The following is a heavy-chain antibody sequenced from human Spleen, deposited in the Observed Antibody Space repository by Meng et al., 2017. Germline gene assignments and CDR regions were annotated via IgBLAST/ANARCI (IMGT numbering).Heavy chain of an antibody. J-gene: IGHJ5*02. CDR2: VRSKANSYET. CDR1: GFTFSGSA. D-gene: IGHD1-26*01. CDR3: TRHVHGSYLITEFDP. Sequence: GESLKISCAASGFTFSGSAMHWVRQASGKGLEWVGRVRSKANSYETTYAESVKGRFTISRDDSKNTAFLQMNSLKTEDTAVYYCTRHVHGSYLITEFDPWGQGTLVTVSS. V-gene: IGHV3-73*01.